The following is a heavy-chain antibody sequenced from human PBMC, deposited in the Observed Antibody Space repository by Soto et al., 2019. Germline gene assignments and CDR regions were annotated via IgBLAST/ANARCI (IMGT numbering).Heavy chain of an antibody. CDR1: GYTFTSYA. CDR2: INAGNGNT. V-gene: IGHV1-3*01. J-gene: IGHJ6*02. D-gene: IGHD5-12*01. CDR3: ARAIVATINYYYYGMDF. Sequence: ASVKVCCEASGYTFTSYAMHWVRQAPGQRHEWMGWINAGNGNTKYSQKFQGRVTITRDTSASTAYMELSSLRSEDTAVYYCARAIVATINYYYYGMDFCAQRTTVTVSS.